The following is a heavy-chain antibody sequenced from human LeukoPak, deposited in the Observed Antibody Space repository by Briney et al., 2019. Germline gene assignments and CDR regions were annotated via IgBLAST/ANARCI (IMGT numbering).Heavy chain of an antibody. Sequence: QPGGSLRLSCAASGFTFSSYEMNWVRQAPGKGLEWVAYISRSGNTIYYADSVKGRFTISRDNAENSLFLRMNSLGAEDTAVYHCAREKDSTRDAFDIWGQGTMVTVSS. V-gene: IGHV3-48*03. J-gene: IGHJ3*02. CDR1: GFTFSSYE. D-gene: IGHD2-15*01. CDR3: AREKDSTRDAFDI. CDR2: ISRSGNTI.